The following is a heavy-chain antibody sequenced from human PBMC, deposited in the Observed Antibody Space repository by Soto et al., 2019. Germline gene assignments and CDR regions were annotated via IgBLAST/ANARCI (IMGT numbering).Heavy chain of an antibody. Sequence: PWETLSLTCTVSGGSTDGSFWSWIRQPPGKGLEWIGYIHNSGATKFRSSLKSRLDMSVDTSKNQFSLILTSVTAADTAVYYCARVLVNARYDRSGYDTFDVWGQGTTVTVSS. J-gene: IGHJ3*01. V-gene: IGHV4-59*01. CDR3: ARVLVNARYDRSGYDTFDV. D-gene: IGHD3-22*01. CDR1: GGSTDGSF. CDR2: IHNSGAT.